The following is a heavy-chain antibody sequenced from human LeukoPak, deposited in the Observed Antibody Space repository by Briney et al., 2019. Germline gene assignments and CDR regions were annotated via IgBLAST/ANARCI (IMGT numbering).Heavy chain of an antibody. J-gene: IGHJ4*02. D-gene: IGHD3-3*01. Sequence: SETLSLTCSVSGGSISSGSYYWSWIRQPAGKGLEWIGRIYTSGSTNYNPSLKSRVTISVDTSKNQFSLKLSSVTAADTAVYYCARDKGFLEWLFHDYWGQGTLVTVSS. V-gene: IGHV4-61*02. CDR1: GGSISSGSYY. CDR2: IYTSGST. CDR3: ARDKGFLEWLFHDY.